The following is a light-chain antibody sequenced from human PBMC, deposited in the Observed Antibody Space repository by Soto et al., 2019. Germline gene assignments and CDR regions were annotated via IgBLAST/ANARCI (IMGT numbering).Light chain of an antibody. CDR1: QSISSW. Sequence: DIQMTQSPSTLSASVLDIVTITCLASQSISSWLAWYQQKPGKAPKLLIYDASSLESGVPSRFSGSGSGTEFTLTISSLQPDDFATYYCQQYNSYSQTFGQGTKVDIK. CDR2: DAS. J-gene: IGKJ1*01. CDR3: QQYNSYSQT. V-gene: IGKV1-5*01.